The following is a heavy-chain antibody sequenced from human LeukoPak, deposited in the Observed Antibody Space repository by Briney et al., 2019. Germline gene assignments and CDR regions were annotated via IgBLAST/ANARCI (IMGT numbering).Heavy chain of an antibody. CDR3: HIAGYSSDWYILPYSFAY. Sequence: PGGSLRLSCAASGFTFSTYAMSWVRQAPGKGLEWVSTISGSGDYTYYADSVKGRFTISRDNSKNTLYLQMNHLRAEDTAMYFCHIAGYSSDWYILPYSFAYWGQGTLVTVSS. J-gene: IGHJ4*02. CDR1: GFTFSTYA. CDR2: ISGSGDYT. D-gene: IGHD6-19*01. V-gene: IGHV3-23*01.